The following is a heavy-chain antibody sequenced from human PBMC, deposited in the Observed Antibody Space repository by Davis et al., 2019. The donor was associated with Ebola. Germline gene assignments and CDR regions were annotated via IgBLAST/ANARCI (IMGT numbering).Heavy chain of an antibody. V-gene: IGHV3-48*03. D-gene: IGHD6-13*01. CDR3: VRNGLTSSWSVFDY. Sequence: GESLKISCAASGFSFSSYEMHWVRQAPGKGLEWVSYISGTGSTIYSADSVRGRFTISRANAKNSLYLQMNSLRAEDTAVYYCVRNGLTSSWSVFDYWGQGTLVTVSS. CDR2: ISGTGSTI. J-gene: IGHJ4*02. CDR1: GFSFSSYE.